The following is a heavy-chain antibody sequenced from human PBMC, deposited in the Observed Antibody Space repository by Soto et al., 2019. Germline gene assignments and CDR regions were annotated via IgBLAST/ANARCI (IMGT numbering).Heavy chain of an antibody. CDR2: IYYSGSP. CDR1: GRSFRTSF. CDR3: ARSDGRY. Sequence: SETLSLTCADSGRSFRTSFWSWIRKPPGKGLEWIGYIYYSGSPNYNPSLKSRVTISVDTSKNQFSLKLSSVTAADTAVYYCARSDGRYWGQGTLVTV. V-gene: IGHV4-59*01. J-gene: IGHJ4*02.